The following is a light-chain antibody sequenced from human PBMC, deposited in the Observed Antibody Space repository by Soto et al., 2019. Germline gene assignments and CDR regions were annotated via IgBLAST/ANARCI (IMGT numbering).Light chain of an antibody. CDR2: GAS. CDR1: QSISSSY. Sequence: EIVLTQSPGTLSLSPGERATLSCRASQSISSSYLAWYQQKPGQAPRLLIYGASSRAPGIPDRFSGSGSGTDFTLTISRLEPEDFVVYYCQQYYSTTRTFGQGTKVEIK. CDR3: QQYYSTTRT. J-gene: IGKJ1*01. V-gene: IGKV3-20*01.